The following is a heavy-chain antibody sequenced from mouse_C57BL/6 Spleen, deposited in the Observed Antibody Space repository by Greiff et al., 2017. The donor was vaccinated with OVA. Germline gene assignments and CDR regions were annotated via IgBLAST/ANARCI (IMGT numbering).Heavy chain of an antibody. CDR2: IYPGGGYT. V-gene: IGHV1-63*01. D-gene: IGHD2-3*01. J-gene: IGHJ3*01. CDR1: GYTFTNYW. CDR3: ARKGDGSSFAY. Sequence: QVQLQQSGAELVRPGTSVKMSCKASGYTFTNYWIGWAKQRPGHGLEWIGDIYPGGGYTNYNEKFKGKATLTADKSSSTAYMQFSSLTSEDSAIYYCARKGDGSSFAYWGQGTLVTVSA.